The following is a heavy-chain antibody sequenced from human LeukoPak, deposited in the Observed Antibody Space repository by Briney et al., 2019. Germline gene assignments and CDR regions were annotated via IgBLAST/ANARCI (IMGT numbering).Heavy chain of an antibody. CDR1: GFTFSSYG. V-gene: IGHV3-33*08. CDR3: ARDHFGRLWFGELLYYGMDV. J-gene: IGHJ6*02. D-gene: IGHD3-10*01. CDR2: IWYDGSNK. Sequence: PGGSLRLSCAASGFTFSSYGMHWVRQAPGKGLEWVAVIWYDGSNKYYADSVKGRFTISRDNSKNTLYLQMNSLRAEDTAVYYCARDHFGRLWFGELLYYGMDVWGQGTTVTVSS.